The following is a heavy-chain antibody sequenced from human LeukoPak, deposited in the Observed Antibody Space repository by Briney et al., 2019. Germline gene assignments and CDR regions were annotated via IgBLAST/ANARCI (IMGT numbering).Heavy chain of an antibody. J-gene: IGHJ6*03. Sequence: ASVKVSCKASGGTFSSYAISWVRQAPGQGLEWMGGIIPIFGTANYAQKFQGRVTITADESTSTAYMELRSLRSDDTAVYYCARRGGKNYGDYVLYYDYMDVWGKGTTVTVSS. CDR3: ARRGGKNYGDYVLYYDYMDV. CDR2: IIPIFGTA. D-gene: IGHD4-17*01. CDR1: GGTFSSYA. V-gene: IGHV1-69*01.